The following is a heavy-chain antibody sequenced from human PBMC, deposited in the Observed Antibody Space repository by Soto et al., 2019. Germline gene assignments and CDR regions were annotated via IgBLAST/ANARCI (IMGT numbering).Heavy chain of an antibody. CDR2: IHHSGST. CDR3: ARVTGTYPYYFDY. Sequence: SETLSLTCTVSGGSISSGENFWNWIRQSPGKGLEWIGYIHHSGSTYYNPSLKSRLTISVDTSKNQISLKLNSVTAADTAVYYCARVTGTYPYYFDYWGQGTLVTVSS. D-gene: IGHD1-26*01. J-gene: IGHJ4*02. V-gene: IGHV4-30-4*01. CDR1: GGSISSGENF.